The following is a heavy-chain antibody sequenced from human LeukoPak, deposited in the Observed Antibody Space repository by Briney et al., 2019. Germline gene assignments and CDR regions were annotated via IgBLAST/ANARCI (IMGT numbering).Heavy chain of an antibody. CDR1: GFTFSSYG. Sequence: PGGSLRLSCAASGFTFSSYGMHWVRQAPGKGLEWVAVISYDGSNKYYANSVKGRFTISGDNSKNTLYLQMNSLRAEDTAVYYCAKGGYYDSSGYGLIDYWGQGTLVTVSS. CDR3: AKGGYYDSSGYGLIDY. D-gene: IGHD3-22*01. CDR2: ISYDGSNK. J-gene: IGHJ4*02. V-gene: IGHV3-30*18.